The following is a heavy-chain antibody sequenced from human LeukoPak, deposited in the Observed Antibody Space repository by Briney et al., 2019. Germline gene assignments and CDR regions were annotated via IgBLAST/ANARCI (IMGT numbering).Heavy chain of an antibody. CDR2: ISTASNP. J-gene: IGHJ2*01. CDR3: ARELGIEGYWYFDL. CDR1: GFTVRSYD. D-gene: IGHD7-27*01. V-gene: IGHV3-13*05. Sequence: PGGSVRLSCAASGFTVRSYDMHWVRQVAGKGLEWVSAISTASNPHYAASVQGRFTIFRANAENSLYLQMNSLSAEDTAVYYCARELGIEGYWYFDLWGRGTLVTVSS.